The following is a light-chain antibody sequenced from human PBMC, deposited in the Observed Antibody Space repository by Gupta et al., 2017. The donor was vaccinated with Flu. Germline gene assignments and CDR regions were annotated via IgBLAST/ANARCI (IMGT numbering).Light chain of an antibody. CDR1: QSLSSW. Sequence: DIQMTQSPSTFSAYVGDRVTITCRASQSLSSWLAWYQQKPGKAPNLLIYKASNLESGVPSRFSGSGSGTEFTLTISSLQPDDFATYYCQQYDSYSLTFGGGTKVEI. CDR2: KAS. CDR3: QQYDSYSLT. J-gene: IGKJ4*01. V-gene: IGKV1-5*03.